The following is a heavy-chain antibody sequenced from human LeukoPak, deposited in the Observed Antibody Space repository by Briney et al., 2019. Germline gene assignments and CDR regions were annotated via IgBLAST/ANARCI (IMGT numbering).Heavy chain of an antibody. J-gene: IGHJ6*02. CDR2: IYHSGST. D-gene: IGHD6-6*01. CDR1: GGSISSSNW. Sequence: SETLSLTCAVSGGSISSSNWWSWVRQPPGKGLEWIGEIYHSGSTNHNPSLKSRVTISVDKSKNQFSLKLSSVTAADTAVYYCASYIAARYYYYYGMDVWGQGTTVTVSS. V-gene: IGHV4-4*02. CDR3: ASYIAARYYYYYGMDV.